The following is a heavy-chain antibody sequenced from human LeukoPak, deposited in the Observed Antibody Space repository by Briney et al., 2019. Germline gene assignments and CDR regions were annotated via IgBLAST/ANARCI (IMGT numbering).Heavy chain of an antibody. D-gene: IGHD4-17*01. CDR2: INPHNGGT. Sequence: GASVKVSCKASEYSFTGYYMHWVRQAPGQGPEWMGWINPHNGGTKYADRLQGRVTMTRDTSISTAYMELSRLGSDDTAVYYCARGGAGTAYYGWDFFRFDYWGQGTLVTVSS. CDR1: EYSFTGYY. J-gene: IGHJ4*02. V-gene: IGHV1-2*02. CDR3: ARGGAGTAYYGWDFFRFDY.